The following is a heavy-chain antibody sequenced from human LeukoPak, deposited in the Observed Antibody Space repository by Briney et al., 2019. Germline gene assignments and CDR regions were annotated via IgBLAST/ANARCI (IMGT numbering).Heavy chain of an antibody. Sequence: SETLSLTCTVSGGSISSGGYYWSWLRQHPGKGLEWIGYIYYSGSTYYNPSLKSRVTISVDTSKNQFSLKLSSVTAADTAVYYCARVFSLPYLDYGVDCWGQGTLVTVSS. J-gene: IGHJ4*02. V-gene: IGHV4-31*03. CDR3: ARVFSLPYLDYGVDC. D-gene: IGHD4-17*01. CDR2: IYYSGST. CDR1: GGSISSGGYY.